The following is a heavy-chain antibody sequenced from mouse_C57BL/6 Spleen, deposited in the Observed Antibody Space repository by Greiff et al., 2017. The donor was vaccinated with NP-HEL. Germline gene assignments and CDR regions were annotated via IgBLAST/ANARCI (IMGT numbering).Heavy chain of an antibody. D-gene: IGHD1-1*01. V-gene: IGHV1-26*01. Sequence: EVQLQQSGPELVKPGASVKISCKASGYTFTDYYMNWVKQSHGKSLEWIGDINPNNGGTSYNQKFKGKTTLTVDKSSSTAYMELRSLTSEDSAVYYWARVHITTVVARYFDVWGTGTTVTVSS. CDR3: ARVHITTVVARYFDV. J-gene: IGHJ1*03. CDR2: INPNNGGT. CDR1: GYTFTDYY.